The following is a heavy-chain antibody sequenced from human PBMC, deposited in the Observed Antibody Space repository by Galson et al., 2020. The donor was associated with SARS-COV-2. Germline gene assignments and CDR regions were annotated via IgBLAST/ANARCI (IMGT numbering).Heavy chain of an antibody. CDR2: IYYSGST. Sequence: SETLSLTCTVSGGSISSSSYYWGWIRQPPGKGLEWIGSIYYSGSTYYNPSLKSRVTISVDTSKNQFSLKLSSVTAADTAVYYCARPAGGQFSGMDVWGQGTTVTVSS. CDR1: GGSISSSSYY. V-gene: IGHV4-39*01. J-gene: IGHJ6*02. CDR3: ARPAGGQFSGMDV.